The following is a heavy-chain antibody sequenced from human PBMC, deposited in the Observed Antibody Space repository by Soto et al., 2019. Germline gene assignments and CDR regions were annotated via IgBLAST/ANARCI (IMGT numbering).Heavy chain of an antibody. CDR3: KGGSY. CDR2: IKSKADGGTI. J-gene: IGHJ4*02. CDR1: GFTFSNAW. Sequence: EVQLVESGGDLVKPGGSLRLSCAASGFTFSNAWMTWVRQAPGKGLEWVGRIKSKADGGTIDYAGPVKGRFTISRDDSKNMVYLQMSSRKTEDTAVYYCKGGSYWGQGTLGTVSS. V-gene: IGHV3-15*01. D-gene: IGHD3-16*01.